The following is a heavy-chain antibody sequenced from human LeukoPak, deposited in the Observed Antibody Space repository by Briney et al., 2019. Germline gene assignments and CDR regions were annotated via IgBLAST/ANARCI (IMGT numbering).Heavy chain of an antibody. Sequence: SETLSLTCTVSGGSISSSSYYWGWIRQPPGKGLEWIGSIYYSGSTYYNPSLESRVTISVDTSKNQFSLKLTSVTAADTAVYYCARDHEVSSSSFDYWGQGTLVTVSS. CDR2: IYYSGST. CDR3: ARDHEVSSSSFDY. D-gene: IGHD6-6*01. V-gene: IGHV4-39*07. CDR1: GGSISSSSYY. J-gene: IGHJ4*02.